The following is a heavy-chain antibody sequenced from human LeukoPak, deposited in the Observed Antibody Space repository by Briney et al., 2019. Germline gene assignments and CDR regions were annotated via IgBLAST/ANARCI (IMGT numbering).Heavy chain of an antibody. CDR2: INDSGST. V-gene: IGHV4-39*01. Sequence: SETLSLTCTVSGGSISRTGHYWGWIRQPPGKGLEWVGSINDSGSTYYNPSLKSRVTISVDTSKNLFSLRLSSVTAADMAVFYCARHPASGLYYFDYWGQGTLVTVSS. D-gene: IGHD3-10*01. CDR1: GGSISRTGHY. J-gene: IGHJ4*02. CDR3: ARHPASGLYYFDY.